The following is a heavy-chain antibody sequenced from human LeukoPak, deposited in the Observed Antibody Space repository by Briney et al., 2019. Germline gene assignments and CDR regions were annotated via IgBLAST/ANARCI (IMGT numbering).Heavy chain of an antibody. V-gene: IGHV3-9*01. CDR3: ASFAATWGFFDC. J-gene: IGHJ4*02. CDR1: GFTFDDYA. D-gene: IGHD2-15*01. Sequence: GRSLRLSCAASGFTFDDYAMHWVRQAPGKGLEWVSGISWNSGSIGYADSVKGRFTISRDNAKNSLYLQMNSLRAEDTALYYCASFAATWGFFDCWGQGTLVTVSS. CDR2: ISWNSGSI.